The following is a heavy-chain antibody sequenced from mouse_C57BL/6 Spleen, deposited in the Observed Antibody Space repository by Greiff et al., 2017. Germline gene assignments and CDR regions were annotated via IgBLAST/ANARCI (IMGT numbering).Heavy chain of an antibody. CDR1: GYTFTSYW. J-gene: IGHJ4*01. Sequence: QVQLQQPGAELVRPGSSVKLSCKASGYTFTSYWMHWVKQRPIQGLEWIGNIDPSDSETHYNQKFKDKATLTVDKSSSTAYMQLSSLTSEDSAVYDCAAYDDEVYAMDYWGQGTSVTVSS. CDR2: IDPSDSET. CDR3: AAYDDEVYAMDY. V-gene: IGHV1-52*01. D-gene: IGHD2-4*01.